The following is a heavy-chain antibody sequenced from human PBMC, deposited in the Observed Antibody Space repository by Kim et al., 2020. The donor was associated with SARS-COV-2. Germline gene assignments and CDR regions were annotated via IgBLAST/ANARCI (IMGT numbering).Heavy chain of an antibody. Sequence: SETLSLTCTVSGGSISSSSYYWGWIRQPPGKGLEWIGSIYYSGSTYYNPSLKSRVTISVDTSKNQFSLKLSSVTAADTAVYYCARHNLPEGPENKIMITMIVSRLAFQHWGQGTLVTVSS. CDR2: IYYSGST. CDR3: ARHNLPEGPENKIMITMIVSRLAFQH. CDR1: GGSISSSSYY. V-gene: IGHV4-39*01. J-gene: IGHJ1*01. D-gene: IGHD3-22*01.